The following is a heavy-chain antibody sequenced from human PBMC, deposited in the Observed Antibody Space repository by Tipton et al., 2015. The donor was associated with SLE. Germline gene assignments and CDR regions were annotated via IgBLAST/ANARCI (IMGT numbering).Heavy chain of an antibody. CDR2: ISYSETT. Sequence: TLSLTCTVSGGSIISHYWSWIRQPPGKGLEWIGYISYSETTNYNPSLKSRVTISVDTSKNQFSLKLRSVTAADTAVYYCAGAWQGYCSGGTCYALDYWGQGTLVTVSS. J-gene: IGHJ4*02. CDR3: AGAWQGYCSGGTCYALDY. D-gene: IGHD2-15*01. V-gene: IGHV4-59*11. CDR1: GGSIISHY.